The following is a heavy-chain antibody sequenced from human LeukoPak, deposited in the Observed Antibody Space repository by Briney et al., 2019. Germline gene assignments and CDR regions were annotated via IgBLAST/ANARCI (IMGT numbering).Heavy chain of an antibody. D-gene: IGHD1-26*01. CDR2: IRSDGSNK. Sequence: GGPLRLSCAASGFTFSTYGMHWVRQAPGKGLEWVAFIRSDGSNKYYADSVKGRFTISSDTSKNTLFVEINSLRAEHTAVYYCAKDLHPMVGAKTFDCWGQGTLVTVSS. J-gene: IGHJ4*02. CDR3: AKDLHPMVGAKTFDC. V-gene: IGHV3-30*02. CDR1: GFTFSTYG.